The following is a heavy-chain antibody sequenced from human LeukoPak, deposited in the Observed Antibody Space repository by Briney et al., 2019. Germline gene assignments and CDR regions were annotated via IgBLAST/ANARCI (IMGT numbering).Heavy chain of an antibody. CDR2: ISYDGSNK. J-gene: IGHJ4*02. CDR1: GFTFSSYA. Sequence: GRSLRLSCAASGFTFSSYAMHWVRQAPGKGLEWVAVISYDGSNKYYADSVKGRFTISRDNSKNTLYLQMNSLGAEDTAVYYCARDGYYAPFDYWGQGTLVTVSS. CDR3: ARDGYYAPFDY. D-gene: IGHD2-2*01. V-gene: IGHV3-30-3*01.